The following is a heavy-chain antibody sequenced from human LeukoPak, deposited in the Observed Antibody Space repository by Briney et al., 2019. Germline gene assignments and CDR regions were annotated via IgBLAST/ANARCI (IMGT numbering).Heavy chain of an antibody. V-gene: IGHV4-4*07. CDR2: IYTSGST. CDR1: GGSISSYY. Sequence: SETLSLTCTVSGGSISSYYWGWIRQPAGKGLEWIGRIYTSGSTNYNPSLKSRVTMSVDTSKNQFSLKLSSVTAADTAVYYCARERSIYGSGSYISRKENWFDPWGQGTLVTVSS. J-gene: IGHJ5*02. D-gene: IGHD3-10*01. CDR3: ARERSIYGSGSYISRKENWFDP.